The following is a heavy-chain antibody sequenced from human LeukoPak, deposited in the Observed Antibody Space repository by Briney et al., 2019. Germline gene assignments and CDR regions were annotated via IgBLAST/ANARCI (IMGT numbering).Heavy chain of an antibody. CDR1: GFTFGDYA. D-gene: IGHD5-12*01. J-gene: IGHJ6*03. CDR2: IRSKAYGGTT. CDR3: TRVEAATKGYYYYYMDV. V-gene: IGHV3-49*04. Sequence: PGGSLRLSCTASGFTFGDYAMSWVRQAPGKGLEWVGFIRSKAYGGTTEYAASVKGRFTISRDDSKSIAYLQMDSLKTEDTAVYYCTRVEAATKGYYYYYMDVWGKGTTVTVSS.